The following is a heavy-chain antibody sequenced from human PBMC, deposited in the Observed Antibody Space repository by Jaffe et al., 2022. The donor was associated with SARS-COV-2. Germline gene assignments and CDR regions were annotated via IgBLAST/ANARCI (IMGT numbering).Heavy chain of an antibody. CDR2: ISGSGGST. CDR1: GFIFNNYA. Sequence: EVQLLESGGGLVQPGGSLRLSCAASGFIFNNYAMSWVRQAPGKGLEWVSAISGSGGSTYYADSVKGRFTISRDNSKNTVYLHMNSLRAEDTAVYYCAKDAYNSGWYYFDYWGQGILVTVSS. V-gene: IGHV3-23*01. CDR3: AKDAYNSGWYYFDY. D-gene: IGHD6-19*01. J-gene: IGHJ4*02.